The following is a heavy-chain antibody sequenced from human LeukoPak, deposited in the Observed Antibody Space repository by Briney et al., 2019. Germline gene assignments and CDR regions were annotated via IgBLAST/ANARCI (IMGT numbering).Heavy chain of an antibody. CDR3: ARSPEYHFDTSGYFDY. V-gene: IGHV4-4*02. D-gene: IGHD3-22*01. Sequence: NPSGTLSLTCAVSGDSISTNNWWTWVRQAPGVGLEWIGEIDHTGTTNYNPSLKSRVTASVDKSKNQFSLRLWSVTAADTAVYYCARSPEYHFDTSGYFDYWGQGILVTVSS. CDR2: IDHTGTT. CDR1: GDSISTNNW. J-gene: IGHJ4*02.